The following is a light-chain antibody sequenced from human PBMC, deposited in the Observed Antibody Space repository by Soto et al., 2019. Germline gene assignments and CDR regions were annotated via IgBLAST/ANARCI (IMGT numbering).Light chain of an antibody. CDR2: DAS. V-gene: IGKV3-20*01. Sequence: EIVLTQSPGTLSLSPGERATLSCRASQTVSKNYLAWYQHKPGQPPRVLIYDASDRATGVPDRFSGSGSGTDFTLTISSLEPEDSAVYYCQQCATAPLTFGQGTKVEIK. CDR3: QQCATAPLT. J-gene: IGKJ1*01. CDR1: QTVSKNY.